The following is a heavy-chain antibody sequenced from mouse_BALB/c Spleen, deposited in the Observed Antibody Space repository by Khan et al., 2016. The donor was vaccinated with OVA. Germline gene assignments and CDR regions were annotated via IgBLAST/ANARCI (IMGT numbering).Heavy chain of an antibody. V-gene: IGHV1S136*01. CDR3: ARPGNRYERVFDY. Sequence: EVQLQQSGPELVKPGASVKVSCKASGYTFTRYLMHWVKQKPGQGLEWIGYFNPYNDGPRYNEKFKGKATLTSDKSSSIAYMELNNLTSEDSAVYYCARPGNRYERVFDYWGQGTTLTVSS. J-gene: IGHJ2*01. CDR1: GYTFTRYL. D-gene: IGHD2-14*01. CDR2: FNPYNDGP.